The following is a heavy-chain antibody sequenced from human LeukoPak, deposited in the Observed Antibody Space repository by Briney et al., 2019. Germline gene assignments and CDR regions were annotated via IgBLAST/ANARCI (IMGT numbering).Heavy chain of an antibody. CDR2: ISSSGSAI. J-gene: IGHJ6*03. Sequence: GGSLRLSCAASGFTFSSYEMNWVRQAPGKGLEWVSYISSSGSAIYYADSVEGRFTISRDNAKNSLYLQMNGLRAEDTAVYYCARGVTGYYYYMDVWGKGTTVTISS. CDR3: ARGVTGYYYYMDV. CDR1: GFTFSSYE. D-gene: IGHD5-18*01. V-gene: IGHV3-48*03.